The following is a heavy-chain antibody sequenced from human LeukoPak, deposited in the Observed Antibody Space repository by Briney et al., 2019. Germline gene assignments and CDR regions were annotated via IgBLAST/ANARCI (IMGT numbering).Heavy chain of an antibody. CDR2: ISSSSSTI. J-gene: IGHJ6*03. CDR3: ARVDCSSTSCYTGDYYYYYYMDV. D-gene: IGHD2-2*02. CDR1: GFTFGSYS. V-gene: IGHV3-48*01. Sequence: GGSLRLSCAASGFTFGSYSMNWVRQAPGKGLEWVSYISSSSSTIYYADSVKGRFTISRDNAKNSLYLQMNSLRAEDTAVDYCARVDCSSTSCYTGDYYYYYYMDVWGKGTTVTVSS.